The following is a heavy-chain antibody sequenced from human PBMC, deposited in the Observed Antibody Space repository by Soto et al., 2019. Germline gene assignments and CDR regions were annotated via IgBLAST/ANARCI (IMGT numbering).Heavy chain of an antibody. CDR1: GFSLTTRGMT. CDR3: ILRQDSSRGPIY. Sequence: SGPQLVNTTQTLTLPWTASGFSLTTRGMTVGWIRQAPGKAPEWLALSEEYSPSQQTRLIFTKDTSKNQVVLTMTNMDPVDTATYYCILRQDSSRGPIYCGQGLRVTVSS. J-gene: IGHJ4*02. CDR2: SE. D-gene: IGHD3-22*01. V-gene: IGHV2-5*01.